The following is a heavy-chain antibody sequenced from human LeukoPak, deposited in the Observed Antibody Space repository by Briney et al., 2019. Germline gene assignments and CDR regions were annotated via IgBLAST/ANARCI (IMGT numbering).Heavy chain of an antibody. CDR3: AKADVVVVAATPKGFDT. Sequence: GGSLRLSCAASGFTFSTYTIHWVRQAPDKGLEWVALISYDGSNKYYADSVKGRFTISRDNSKSTLYLQMNSLRAEDTAVYYCAKADVVVVAATPKGFDTWGQGTLVTVS. V-gene: IGHV3-30*04. CDR1: GFTFSTYT. J-gene: IGHJ5*02. D-gene: IGHD2-15*01. CDR2: ISYDGSNK.